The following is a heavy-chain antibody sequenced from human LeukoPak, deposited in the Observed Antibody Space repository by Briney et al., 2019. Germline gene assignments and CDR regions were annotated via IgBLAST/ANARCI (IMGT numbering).Heavy chain of an antibody. J-gene: IGHJ2*01. V-gene: IGHV3-23*01. D-gene: IGHD6-19*01. CDR1: GFTFSSYA. Sequence: PGGSLRLSCAASGFTFSSYAMTWVRQAPGKGLEWVSGIRGSGGNTNYADSVKGRFTISRDNAKNSLYLQMNSLRAEDTAVYYCARGSGWIGYFDLWGRGTLVTVSS. CDR2: IRGSGGNT. CDR3: ARGSGWIGYFDL.